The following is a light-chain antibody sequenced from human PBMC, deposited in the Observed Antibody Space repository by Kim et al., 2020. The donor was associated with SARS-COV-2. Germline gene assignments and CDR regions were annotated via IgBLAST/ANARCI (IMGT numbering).Light chain of an antibody. CDR1: ESLLHYNGNNY. CDR3: MQGLSTRT. CDR2: LGS. V-gene: IGKV2-28*01. Sequence: DIVMTQSPRSLPVTPGEPASISCRSSESLLHYNGNNYLDWYLQKPGQSPQLLIYLGSNRASGVPDRFSGSGSGTDFTLKISRVEAEDVWVYYCMQGLSTRTFGQGTKVEIK. J-gene: IGKJ1*01.